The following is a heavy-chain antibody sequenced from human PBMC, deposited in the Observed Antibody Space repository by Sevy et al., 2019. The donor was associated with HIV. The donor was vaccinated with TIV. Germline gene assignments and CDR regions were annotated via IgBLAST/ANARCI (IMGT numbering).Heavy chain of an antibody. CDR1: GFTFSNYG. V-gene: IGHV3-30*03. CDR2: ISYDGTNK. Sequence: GGSLRLSCATSGFTFSNYGMHWVRQAPGKGLEWVAVISYDGTNKYYADSVKGRFTISRDNSKSTLFLQMNSLRADDTALYYCARGYSGYEYWYLDLSGRCTVVTVSS. D-gene: IGHD5-12*01. CDR3: ARGYSGYEYWYLDL. J-gene: IGHJ2*01.